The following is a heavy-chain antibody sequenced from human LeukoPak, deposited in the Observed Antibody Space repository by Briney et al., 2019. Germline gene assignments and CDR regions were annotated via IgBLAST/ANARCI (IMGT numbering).Heavy chain of an antibody. CDR3: ARVTDPRYNWFDP. J-gene: IGHJ5*02. CDR1: GGSISSYY. CDR2: IHASGST. D-gene: IGHD2-21*02. V-gene: IGHV4-4*07. Sequence: PSETLSLTCTVSGGSISSYYWTWIRQPAGKGPEWIGRIHASGSTNYNPSLKSRVNMSEDTSKNQFSLRLNSVTAADTAVYYCARVTDPRYNWFDPWGQGTLVTVSS.